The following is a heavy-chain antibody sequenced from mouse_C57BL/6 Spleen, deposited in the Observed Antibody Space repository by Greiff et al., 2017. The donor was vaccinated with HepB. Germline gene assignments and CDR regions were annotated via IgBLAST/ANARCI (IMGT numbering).Heavy chain of an antibody. CDR3: AREGGGGAMDY. CDR1: GYTFTSYW. Sequence: QVQLQQPGAELVKPGASVKLSCKASGYTFTSYWMHWVKQRPGQGLEWIGMIHPNSGSTNYNEKFKSKATLTVDKSSSTAYMQLSSLTSEDSAVYYCAREGGGGAMDYWGQGTSVTVSS. V-gene: IGHV1-64*01. J-gene: IGHJ4*01. CDR2: IHPNSGST.